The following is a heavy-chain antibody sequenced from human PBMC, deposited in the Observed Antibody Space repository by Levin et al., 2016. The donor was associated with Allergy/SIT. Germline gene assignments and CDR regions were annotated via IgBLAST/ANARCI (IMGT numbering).Heavy chain of an antibody. Sequence: WVRQAPGQGLEWMGGFDPEDGETIYAQKFQGRVTMTEDTSTDTAYMELSSLRSEDTAVYYCATYPSGYSYGFGRYGMDVWGQGTTVTVSS. CDR2: FDPEDGET. J-gene: IGHJ6*02. CDR3: ATYPSGYSYGFGRYGMDV. D-gene: IGHD5-18*01. V-gene: IGHV1-24*01.